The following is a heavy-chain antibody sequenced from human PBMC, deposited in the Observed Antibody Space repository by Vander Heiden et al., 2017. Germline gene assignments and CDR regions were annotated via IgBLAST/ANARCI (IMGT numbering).Heavy chain of an antibody. V-gene: IGHV4-34*01. Sequence: QVQLQQWCAGLLEPSETLSLTCAVYGGSFSGYYWSWLRQPPGKGLEWIGEINHSGSTNSNPSLKSRVTISVDTSKNQFSLKLSSVTAADTALYYCARDGSQYDDSWSDYKAKPFDPWGQGTLVTVSS. D-gene: IGHD3-10*01. CDR3: ARDGSQYDDSWSDYKAKPFDP. CDR1: GGSFSGYY. CDR2: INHSGST. J-gene: IGHJ5*02.